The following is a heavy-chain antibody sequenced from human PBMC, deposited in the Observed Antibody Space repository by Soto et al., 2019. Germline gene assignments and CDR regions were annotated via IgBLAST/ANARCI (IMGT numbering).Heavy chain of an antibody. D-gene: IGHD1-26*01. CDR3: ATSGTYYSSFDS. CDR2: ITDTGGDA. J-gene: IGHJ4*02. Sequence: EVQLLESGGDLKQPGGSLRLSCVASGLTFGSRAMSWVRQAPGEGLQWVSTITDTGGDAKYADSVKGRFTISRDNSKNTLYLQMNSLRAEDTAVYYCATSGTYYSSFDSWGQGTLVTVSS. V-gene: IGHV3-23*01. CDR1: GLTFGSRA.